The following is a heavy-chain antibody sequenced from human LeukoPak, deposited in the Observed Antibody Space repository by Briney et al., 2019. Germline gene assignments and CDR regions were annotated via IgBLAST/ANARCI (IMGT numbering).Heavy chain of an antibody. CDR3: ASYQGVAYYHNYGMDV. CDR1: GYTFTSYD. CDR2: MNPNSGNT. J-gene: IGHJ6*02. Sequence: ASVKVSCKASGYTFTSYDINWVRQATGQGLEWMGWMNPNSGNTGYAQKFQGRVTMTRNSSINTAHMELSSLRSEDTAVYYCASYQGVAYYHNYGMDVWGQETTVTVSS. D-gene: IGHD2-15*01. V-gene: IGHV1-8*01.